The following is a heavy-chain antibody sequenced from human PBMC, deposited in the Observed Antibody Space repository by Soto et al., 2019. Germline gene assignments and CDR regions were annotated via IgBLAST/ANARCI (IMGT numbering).Heavy chain of an antibody. CDR1: GASVRSYH. D-gene: IGHD1-1*01. CDR2: VQMSGTT. CDR3: AKDRSTMRWFDP. Sequence: SETLSLTCAVSGASVRSYHWSWIRQAAGKGLEWIGRVQMSGTTNYNPSLKTRVTMSLDTSKNEVSLRMTSVTAADTAVYFCAKDRSTMRWFDPWGQGILVTVS. V-gene: IGHV4-4*07. J-gene: IGHJ5*02.